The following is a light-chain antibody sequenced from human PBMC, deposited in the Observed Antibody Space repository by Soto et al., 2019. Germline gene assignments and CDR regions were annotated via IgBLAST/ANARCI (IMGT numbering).Light chain of an antibody. Sequence: ETVMTQSPATLSVSPGERATFSCRASQSVTSNLAWYQQKPGQAPRLLMYGASTRATGIPARFSGSGSGTEFTLTISSLQSEDFAVYYCQQYNKWPSWTFGRGTKVEIK. V-gene: IGKV3-15*01. CDR2: GAS. CDR3: QQYNKWPSWT. J-gene: IGKJ1*01. CDR1: QSVTSN.